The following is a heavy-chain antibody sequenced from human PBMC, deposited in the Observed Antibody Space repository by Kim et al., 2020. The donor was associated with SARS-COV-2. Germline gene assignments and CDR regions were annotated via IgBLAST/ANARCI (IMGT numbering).Heavy chain of an antibody. J-gene: IGHJ6*02. CDR2: IYYSGST. CDR3: ARVEFSGWYLAGMDV. D-gene: IGHD6-19*01. CDR1: GGSISSSSYY. V-gene: IGHV4-39*07. Sequence: SETLSLTCTVSGGSISSSSYYWGWIRQPPGKGLEWIGSIYYSGSTYYNPSLKSRVTISVDTSKNQFSLKLSSVTAADTAVYYCARVEFSGWYLAGMDVWGQGTTVTVSS.